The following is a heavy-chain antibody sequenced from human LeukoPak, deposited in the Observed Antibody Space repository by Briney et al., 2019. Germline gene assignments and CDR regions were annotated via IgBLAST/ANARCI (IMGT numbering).Heavy chain of an antibody. Sequence: GGSLRLSCAASGFTFSSYWMHWVRQAPGKGLVWVSRIYIDGSTTSYADSVKGRFTISRDNAKNSLYLQMNSLRAEDTAVYYCARGEGDRYDILTGSPSAYFDYWGQGTLVTVSS. CDR3: ARGEGDRYDILTGSPSAYFDY. V-gene: IGHV3-74*01. CDR1: GFTFSSYW. CDR2: IYIDGSTT. D-gene: IGHD3-9*01. J-gene: IGHJ4*02.